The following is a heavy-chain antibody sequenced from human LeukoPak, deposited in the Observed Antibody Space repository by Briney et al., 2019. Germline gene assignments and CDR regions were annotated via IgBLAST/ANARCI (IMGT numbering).Heavy chain of an antibody. CDR2: ISAYNGNT. CDR1: GYTFTSYG. V-gene: IGHV1-18*01. D-gene: IGHD6-13*01. CDR3: ARPPHRMAAPWAGGGEPAPYYYYMDV. Sequence: ASVKVSCKASGYTFTSYGISWVRQAPGQGLEWMGWISAYNGNTNYAQKLQGRVTMTTDTSTSTAYMELRSLRSDDTAVYYCARPPHRMAAPWAGGGEPAPYYYYMDVWGKGTTVTVSS. J-gene: IGHJ6*03.